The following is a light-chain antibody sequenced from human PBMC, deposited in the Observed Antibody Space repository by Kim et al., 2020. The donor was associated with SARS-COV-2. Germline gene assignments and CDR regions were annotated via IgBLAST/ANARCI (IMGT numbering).Light chain of an antibody. Sequence: LSLFPGETATLSCRASQSVSTSLGWLQQKPGQAPRLLIYDASNRATGIPDRFSGSGSGTDFTLTISSLEPEDFAVYYCLQRSDGYTFGQGTKLEIK. CDR3: LQRSDGYT. J-gene: IGKJ2*01. CDR1: QSVSTS. V-gene: IGKV3-11*01. CDR2: DAS.